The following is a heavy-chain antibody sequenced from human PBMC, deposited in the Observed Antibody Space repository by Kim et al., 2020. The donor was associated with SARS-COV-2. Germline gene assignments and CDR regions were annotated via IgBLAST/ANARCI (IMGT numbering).Heavy chain of an antibody. V-gene: IGHV1-69*01. D-gene: IGHD1-1*01. J-gene: IGHJ2*01. CDR3: ASHHRQLEPLRWYFDL. Sequence: KFQGRVTITADESTSTAYMELSSLRSEDTAVYYCASHHRQLEPLRWYFDLWGRGTLVTVSS.